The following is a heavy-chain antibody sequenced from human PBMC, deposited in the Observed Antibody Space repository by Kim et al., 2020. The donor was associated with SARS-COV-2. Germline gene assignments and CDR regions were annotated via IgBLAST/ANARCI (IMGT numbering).Heavy chain of an antibody. Sequence: GGSLRLSCAASGFTFSSYGMHWVRQAPGKGLEWVAVIWYDGSNKYYADSVKGRFTISRDNSKNTLYLQMNSLRAEDTAVYYCAREDIVVVPAAIRTGGAAGNYYGMDVWGQGTTVTVSS. V-gene: IGHV3-33*01. D-gene: IGHD2-2*02. CDR3: AREDIVVVPAAIRTGGAAGNYYGMDV. CDR1: GFTFSSYG. CDR2: IWYDGSNK. J-gene: IGHJ6*02.